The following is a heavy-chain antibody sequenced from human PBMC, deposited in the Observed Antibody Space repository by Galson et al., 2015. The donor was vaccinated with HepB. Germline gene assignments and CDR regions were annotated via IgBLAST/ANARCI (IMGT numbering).Heavy chain of an antibody. D-gene: IGHD2-8*01. J-gene: IGHJ4*02. CDR1: GGTFSSYA. V-gene: IGHV7-4-1*02. CDR2: INTNTGNP. Sequence: SVKVSCKASGGTFSSYAISWVRQAPGQGLEWMGWINTNTGNPTYAQGFTGRFVFSLDTSVRSAYLQISRLKTEDTAVYSCARGNGYFDYWGQGTLVTVSS. CDR3: ARGNGYFDY.